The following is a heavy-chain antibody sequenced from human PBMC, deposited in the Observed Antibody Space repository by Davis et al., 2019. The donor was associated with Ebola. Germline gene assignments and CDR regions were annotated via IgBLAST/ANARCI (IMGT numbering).Heavy chain of an antibody. V-gene: IGHV3-30*18. CDR3: AKCGIVLVPAAMMLG. CDR1: GFTFSTYA. Sequence: GGSLRLSCAASGFTFSTYAMHWVRQAPGRGLEWVALISYDGSNKYYADSVKGRFTISRDNSKNTLYLQMNSLRAEDTAVYYCAKCGIVLVPAAMMLGWGQGTLVTVSS. D-gene: IGHD2-2*01. CDR2: ISYDGSNK. J-gene: IGHJ4*02.